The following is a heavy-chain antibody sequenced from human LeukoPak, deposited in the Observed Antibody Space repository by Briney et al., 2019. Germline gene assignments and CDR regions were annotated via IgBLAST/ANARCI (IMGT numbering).Heavy chain of an antibody. J-gene: IGHJ5*02. V-gene: IGHV1-18*01. Sequence: ASVKVSCTASGYTFTSYGIGWVRQAPGQGLEWMGWISAYNGNTNYAQKLQGRVTMTTDTSTSTAYMELRSLRSDDTAVYYCARDRSRDSSGYYFDWFDPWGQGTLVTVSS. CDR3: ARDRSRDSSGYYFDWFDP. D-gene: IGHD3-22*01. CDR2: ISAYNGNT. CDR1: GYTFTSYG.